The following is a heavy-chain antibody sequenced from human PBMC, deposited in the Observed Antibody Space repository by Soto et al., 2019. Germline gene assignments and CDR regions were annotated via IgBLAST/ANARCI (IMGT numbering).Heavy chain of an antibody. J-gene: IGHJ4*02. V-gene: IGHV5-51*01. CDR2: IFPDDSDT. Sequence: PGESLKISCKASGYIIKNYWTGWVRQMPGQGLEWMGIIFPDDSDTRYSPSFQGHVTISVDKSISTAYVQWSSLKASDSAIYYCFRGGVTSRTFDYWGQGTLVTVS. CDR3: FRGGVTSRTFDY. D-gene: IGHD3-16*01. CDR1: GYIIKNYW.